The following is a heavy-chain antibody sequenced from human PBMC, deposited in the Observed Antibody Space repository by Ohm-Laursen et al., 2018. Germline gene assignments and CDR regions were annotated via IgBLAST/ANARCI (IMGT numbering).Heavy chain of an antibody. Sequence: SLRLSCTVSGFTFDDYAMHWVRQAPGKGLEWVSGISWNSGSIGYADSVKGRFTISRDNAKNSLYLQMNSLRAEDTALYYCAKGGDVSGYGFAYGMDVWGQGTTVTVSS. D-gene: IGHD5-12*01. CDR3: AKGGDVSGYGFAYGMDV. CDR2: ISWNSGSI. V-gene: IGHV3-9*01. J-gene: IGHJ6*02. CDR1: GFTFDDYA.